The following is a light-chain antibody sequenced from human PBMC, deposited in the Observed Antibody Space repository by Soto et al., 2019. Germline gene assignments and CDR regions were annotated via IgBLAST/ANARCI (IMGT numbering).Light chain of an antibody. CDR1: SSDIGGYNY. J-gene: IGLJ3*02. CDR2: DVN. V-gene: IGLV2-14*01. CDR3: SSYTSTNTRWV. Sequence: QSVLTQPASVSGSPGQSITISCTGASSDIGGYNYVSWYQQHPGKAPKLMIYDVNNRPSGVSNRFSGSKSGNTASLTISGLQAEDEADYYCSSYTSTNTRWVFGGGTKVPS.